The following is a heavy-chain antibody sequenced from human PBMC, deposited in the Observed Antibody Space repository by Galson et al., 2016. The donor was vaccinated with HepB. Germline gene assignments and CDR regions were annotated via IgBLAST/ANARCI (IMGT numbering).Heavy chain of an antibody. J-gene: IGHJ4*02. CDR1: GGTFSNYA. Sequence: SVKVSCKASGGTFSNYAITWVRQAPGQGLEWMGGIIPMFDTANYAQKFQDRVTITADESTRTAYMELSSLRSEDTALYYWSRMDLDYYDSSGLAEYWGQGTLVTVSS. CDR3: SRMDLDYYDSSGLAEY. D-gene: IGHD3-22*01. CDR2: IIPMFDTA. V-gene: IGHV1-69*13.